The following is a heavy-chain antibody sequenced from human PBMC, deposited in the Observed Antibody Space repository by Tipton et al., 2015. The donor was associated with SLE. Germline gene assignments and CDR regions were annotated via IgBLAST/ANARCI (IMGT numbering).Heavy chain of an antibody. Sequence: TLSLTCAVYGGSFSGYYWSWIRQPPGKGLEWIGSINYSGSTNYNPSLKSRVTISVDTSKNQFSLKLSSVTAADTAVYYCASVEYSSSYDYWGQGTLVTVSS. CDR1: GGSFSGYY. J-gene: IGHJ4*02. CDR3: ASVEYSSSYDY. CDR2: INYSGST. D-gene: IGHD6-6*01. V-gene: IGHV4-34*01.